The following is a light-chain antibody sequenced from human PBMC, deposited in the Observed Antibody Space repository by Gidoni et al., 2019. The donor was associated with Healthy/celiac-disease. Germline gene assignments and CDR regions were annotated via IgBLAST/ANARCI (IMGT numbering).Light chain of an antibody. V-gene: IGLV2-14*04. Sequence: PGQSITISCTGTSSDVGGYNYVSWYQQHPGKAPKLMIYDVSNRPSGVSNRCSCSKSGNTASLTISGLQAEDEADYYCSSYTSSSTLGVFGGGTKLTVL. CDR3: SSYTSSSTLGV. CDR2: DVS. J-gene: IGLJ2*01. CDR1: SSDVGGYNY.